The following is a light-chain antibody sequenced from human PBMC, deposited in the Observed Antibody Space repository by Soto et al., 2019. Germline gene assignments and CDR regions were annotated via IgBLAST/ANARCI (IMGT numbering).Light chain of an antibody. CDR2: GNS. CDR3: QSYDSSLSVL. J-gene: IGLJ2*01. Sequence: QSVLTQPPSVSGAPGQRVTISCTGSSSNIGAGYDVHWYQQLPGTAPKLLIYGNSNRPSGVPDRFSGSKSGTSASLASTGLQAEVEAYYYCQSYDSSLSVLFGGGTKVTVL. CDR1: SSNIGAGYD. V-gene: IGLV1-40*01.